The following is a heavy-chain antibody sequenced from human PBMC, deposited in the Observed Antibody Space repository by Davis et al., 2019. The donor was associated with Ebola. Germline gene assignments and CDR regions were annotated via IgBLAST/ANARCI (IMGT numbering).Heavy chain of an antibody. J-gene: IGHJ3*02. D-gene: IGHD7-27*01. Sequence: GASLKISCKDSGNSFTSHWIGWVRQMPGKGLEWMGLIYTGDYDTRYSPSFRGLVTISADKSTKTAFLQWSSLKASDTGIYYCASLRRTITGMDDSFDIWGQGTMVTVSS. V-gene: IGHV5-51*01. CDR2: IYTGDYDT. CDR1: GNSFTSHW. CDR3: ASLRRTITGMDDSFDI.